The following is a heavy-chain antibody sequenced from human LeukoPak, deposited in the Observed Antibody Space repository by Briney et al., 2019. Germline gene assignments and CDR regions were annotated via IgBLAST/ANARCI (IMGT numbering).Heavy chain of an antibody. J-gene: IGHJ4*02. CDR1: GYTFTGYY. D-gene: IGHD2-15*01. Sequence: ASVKVSCKASGYTFTGYYMHWVRQAPGQGLEWMGWINPNSGGTNYAQKFQGRVTMTTDTSTSTAYMELRSLRSDDTAVYYCARDNCSGGSCQLDYRGQGTLVTVSS. CDR2: INPNSGGT. CDR3: ARDNCSGGSCQLDY. V-gene: IGHV1-2*02.